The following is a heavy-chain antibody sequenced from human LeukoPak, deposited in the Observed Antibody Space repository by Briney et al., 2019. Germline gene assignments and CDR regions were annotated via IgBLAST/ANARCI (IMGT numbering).Heavy chain of an antibody. CDR1: GLTSSSYE. V-gene: IGHV3-48*03. Sequence: GESLTPSCAASGLTSSSYEMNWVRQAPGKGLDWVSYISSSGSTIYYAVSVKGRFTISRDNAKNSLYLQMNSLKAEDATVYYCARDFDYWGQGTLVTVSS. J-gene: IGHJ4*02. CDR3: ARDFDY. CDR2: ISSSGSTI.